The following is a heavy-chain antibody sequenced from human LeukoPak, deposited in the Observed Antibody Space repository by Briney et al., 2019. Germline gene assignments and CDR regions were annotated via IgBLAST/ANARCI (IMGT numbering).Heavy chain of an antibody. J-gene: IGHJ4*02. CDR1: GFTFSSYA. CDR2: ISGSGGST. Sequence: PGGSLRLSCAASGFTFSSYAMSWVRQAPGKGLEWVSAISGSGGSTYYADSVRGRFTISRDNSKNTLYLQMNSLRAEDTAVYYCAKYPRADGDFFDYWGQGTLVTVSS. CDR3: AKYPRADGDFFDY. V-gene: IGHV3-23*01. D-gene: IGHD4-17*01.